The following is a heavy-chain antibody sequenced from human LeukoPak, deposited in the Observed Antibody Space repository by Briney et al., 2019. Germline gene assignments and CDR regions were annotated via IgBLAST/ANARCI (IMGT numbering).Heavy chain of an antibody. J-gene: IGHJ4*02. Sequence: KPSETLSLTCSVSGDSINSNYWSWMRQPPGKGLEWIGYIYYSGSTYYNPSLKSRVTISVDTSKNQFSLKLSSVTAADTAVYYCARVGRDFDYWGQGTLVTVSS. CDR1: GDSINSNY. V-gene: IGHV4-59*12. D-gene: IGHD2-15*01. CDR2: IYYSGST. CDR3: ARVGRDFDY.